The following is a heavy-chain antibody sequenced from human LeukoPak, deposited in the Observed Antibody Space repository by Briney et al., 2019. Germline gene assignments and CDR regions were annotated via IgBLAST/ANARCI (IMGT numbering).Heavy chain of an antibody. D-gene: IGHD3-22*01. Sequence: SGGSLRLSCAASGFTFSSYEMNWVRQAPGKGLEWVSYISSSGSTIYYADSVKGRFTISRDNAKNSLYLQMNSLRAEDTAVYYCARDSYYYDSSGYSYYYHYYMDVWGKGTTVTVSS. J-gene: IGHJ6*03. CDR1: GFTFSSYE. CDR2: ISSSGSTI. CDR3: ARDSYYYDSSGYSYYYHYYMDV. V-gene: IGHV3-48*03.